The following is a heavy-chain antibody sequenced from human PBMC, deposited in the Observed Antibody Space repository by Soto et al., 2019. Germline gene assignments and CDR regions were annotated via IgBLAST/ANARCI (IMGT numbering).Heavy chain of an antibody. CDR3: ARDPRITIVGVLTNDGMAV. Sequence: TLSLTFTVYGGSISTDDYYWSWVRQPPGKGLEWIGYIYYSGSTYYNPSLKSRITISIDTSKNQFSLKLSSVPAADTAVYFCARDPRITIVGVLTNDGMAVRGKGTTVIVS. CDR1: GGSISTDDYY. D-gene: IGHD3-3*01. V-gene: IGHV4-30-4*01. CDR2: IYYSGST. J-gene: IGHJ6*04.